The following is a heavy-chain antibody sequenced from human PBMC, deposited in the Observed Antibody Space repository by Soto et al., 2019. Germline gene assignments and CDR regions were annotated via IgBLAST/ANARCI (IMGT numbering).Heavy chain of an antibody. J-gene: IGHJ4*02. CDR1: GGSISSYY. CDR2: IYYSGST. Sequence: SETLSLTCTVSGGSISSYYWSWIRQPPGKGLEWIGYIYYSGSTNYNPSLKSRVTISVDTSKNQFSLKLSSVTAADTVVYYCERRYGDCFDYWGQGTLVPVSS. V-gene: IGHV4-59*08. CDR3: ERRYGDCFDY. D-gene: IGHD4-17*01.